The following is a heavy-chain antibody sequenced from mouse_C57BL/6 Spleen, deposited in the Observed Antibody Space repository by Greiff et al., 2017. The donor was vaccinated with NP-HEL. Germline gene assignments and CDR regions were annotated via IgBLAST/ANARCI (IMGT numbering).Heavy chain of an antibody. J-gene: IGHJ2*01. V-gene: IGHV1-9*01. CDR2: ILPGSGST. CDR3: ARSVAPYYSNSRGSDY. Sequence: VQLQQSGAELMKPGASVKLSCKATGYTFTGYWIEWVKQRPGHGLEWIGEILPGSGSTNYNEKFKGKATFTADPSSNTAYMQLSSLTTEDSAIYYCARSVAPYYSNSRGSDYWGQGTTLTVSS. D-gene: IGHD2-5*01. CDR1: GYTFTGYW.